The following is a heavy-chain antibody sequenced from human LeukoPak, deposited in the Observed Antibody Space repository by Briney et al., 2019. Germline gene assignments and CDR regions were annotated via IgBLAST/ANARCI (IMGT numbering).Heavy chain of an antibody. CDR2: IIPILGMA. D-gene: IGHD6-19*01. CDR1: GGTFSSYA. CDR3: ARDKQWLGKLNPVYYYYGMDV. Sequence: ASVKVSCKASGGTFSSYAISWVRQAPGQGLEWMGRIIPILGMANYAQKFQGRVTITADKSTSTAYMELSSLRSEDTAVYYCARDKQWLGKLNPVYYYYGMDVWGQGTTVTVSS. J-gene: IGHJ6*02. V-gene: IGHV1-69*04.